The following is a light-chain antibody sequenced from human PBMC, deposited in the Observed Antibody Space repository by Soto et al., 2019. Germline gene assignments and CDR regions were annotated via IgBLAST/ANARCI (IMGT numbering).Light chain of an antibody. CDR1: RSDIGGYNY. J-gene: IGLJ7*01. V-gene: IGLV2-14*03. Sequence: QSALTQPASVSGSPGQSITISCTGTRSDIGGYNYVSWYQHHPGKAPKLMIYDVSSRPSGVSNRFSGSKSGNTASLTISGLQAEDEADYSCSSYTSSSTVFGGGTQLTVL. CDR3: SSYTSSSTV. CDR2: DVS.